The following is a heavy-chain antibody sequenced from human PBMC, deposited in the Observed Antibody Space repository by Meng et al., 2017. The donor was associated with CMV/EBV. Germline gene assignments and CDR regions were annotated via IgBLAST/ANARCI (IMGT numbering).Heavy chain of an antibody. Sequence: SSVKVSCKASGGTFSSYTISWARQAPGQGLEWMGRIIPILGIANYAQKFQGRVTITADKSTSTAYMELSSLRSEDTAVYYCARGPSSIAARQYYYYGMDVWGQGTTVTVSS. CDR1: GGTFSSYT. J-gene: IGHJ6*02. CDR2: IIPILGIA. CDR3: ARGPSSIAARQYYYYGMDV. V-gene: IGHV1-69*02. D-gene: IGHD6-6*01.